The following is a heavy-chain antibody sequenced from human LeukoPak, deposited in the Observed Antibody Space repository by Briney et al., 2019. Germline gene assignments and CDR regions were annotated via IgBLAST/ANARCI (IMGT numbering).Heavy chain of an antibody. V-gene: IGHV3-64*04. Sequence: GGSLRHSFSASGFIFSSNAMHWVRQAPGKGLEYVSAISSNGGTTYYTDSVKDRFTISRDNSKNTLYLQMNSLRAEDTAVYYCARWYGREYYFDCWGQGTLVTVSS. D-gene: IGHD1-26*01. J-gene: IGHJ4*02. CDR2: ISSNGGTT. CDR1: GFIFSSNA. CDR3: ARWYGREYYFDC.